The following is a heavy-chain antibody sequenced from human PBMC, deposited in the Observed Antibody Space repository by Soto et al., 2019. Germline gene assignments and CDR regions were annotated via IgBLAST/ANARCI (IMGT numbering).Heavy chain of an antibody. J-gene: IGHJ3*02. D-gene: IGHD1-26*01. CDR1: GFVVDRTY. Sequence: EVQLVETGGGLIQPGGSLRLSCAASGFVVDRTYMTWVRQAPGKGLEWVSVIYSGGGTYYADSVEGRFTISRDTSKNTLHLQMNDLRAEDTALYYCARGGVQEAFDIWGQGTMVTVSS. CDR2: IYSGGGT. V-gene: IGHV3-53*02. CDR3: ARGGVQEAFDI.